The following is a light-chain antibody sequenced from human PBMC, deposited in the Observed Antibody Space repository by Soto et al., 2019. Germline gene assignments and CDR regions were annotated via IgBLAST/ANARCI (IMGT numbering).Light chain of an antibody. CDR2: DAS. J-gene: IGKJ3*01. CDR3: QQYSSFLLT. CDR1: QSISRS. V-gene: IGKV1-5*01. Sequence: DIQMTQSPSTLSASVGDRVTITCRASQSISRSLAWYQQKPGKAPNLLIFDASSLESGVPSRFSGSGFGTEFTLTISSQQPDDFATYYCQQYSSFLLTFGPGTTVDIK.